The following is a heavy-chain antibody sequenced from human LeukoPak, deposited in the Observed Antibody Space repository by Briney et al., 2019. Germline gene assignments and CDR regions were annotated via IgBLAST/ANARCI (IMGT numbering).Heavy chain of an antibody. Sequence: GASVKVSCKASGYTLTGYYMHWVRQAPGQGLEWMGWINPNSGGTNYAQKSQGRVTMTRDTSISTAYMELSRLRSDDTAVYYCARRVPAGIGTFDIWGQGTMVTVSS. V-gene: IGHV1-2*02. CDR1: GYTLTGYY. CDR3: ARRVPAGIGTFDI. J-gene: IGHJ3*02. CDR2: INPNSGGT. D-gene: IGHD2-2*02.